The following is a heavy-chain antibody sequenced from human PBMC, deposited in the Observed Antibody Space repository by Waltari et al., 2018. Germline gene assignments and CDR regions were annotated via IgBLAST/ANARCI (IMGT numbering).Heavy chain of an antibody. Sequence: QLQLQESGPGLVKPSETLSLTCSVSGVSITSNRHYWGWIRQPPGQGLEWIGTMSYSGATYSSPSRQSRVTISRDTSKNQLSLKLGSVTAADTAVYYCATYIGASVGTAAFDVWGQSTMVTVSS. CDR2: MSYSGAT. D-gene: IGHD5-12*01. J-gene: IGHJ3*01. V-gene: IGHV4-39*01. CDR3: ATYIGASVGTAAFDV. CDR1: GVSITSNRHY.